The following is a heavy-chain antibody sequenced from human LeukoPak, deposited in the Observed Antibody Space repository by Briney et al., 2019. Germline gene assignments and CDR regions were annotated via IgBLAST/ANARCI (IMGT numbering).Heavy chain of an antibody. D-gene: IGHD6-13*01. Sequence: SETLSLTCAVYGGSFSGYYWGWIRQPPGKGLEWIGSMSYGGSTYYNPSLKSRVTISLDTSKNQFSLRLNSVTAADTAIYYCARDRSNISWYYYWGQGTLVTVSS. V-gene: IGHV4-34*01. CDR2: MSYGGST. J-gene: IGHJ4*02. CDR3: ARDRSNISWYYY. CDR1: GGSFSGYY.